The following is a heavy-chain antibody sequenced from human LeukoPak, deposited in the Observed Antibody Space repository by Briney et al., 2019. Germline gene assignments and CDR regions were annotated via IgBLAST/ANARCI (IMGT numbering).Heavy chain of an antibody. CDR3: TRYDTEAYSRRSFDY. CDR2: ITADSYNT. D-gene: IGHD3-9*01. Sequence: PGGSLRLSCAASGFTFINYAMSWVREAPGRGLEWVAVITADSYNTYYIDSVKGRFTVSRDNSKNTVYLRMNSLRAGDTAVYYCTRYDTEAYSRRSFDYWGQGTLVTVSS. CDR1: GFTFINYA. V-gene: IGHV3-23*03. J-gene: IGHJ4*02.